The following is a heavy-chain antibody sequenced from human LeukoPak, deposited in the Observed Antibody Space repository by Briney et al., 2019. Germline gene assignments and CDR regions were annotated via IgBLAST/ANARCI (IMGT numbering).Heavy chain of an antibody. CDR1: GGSISSYY. CDR3: AKADRTGSYSYYYMDV. D-gene: IGHD3-16*02. J-gene: IGHJ6*03. Sequence: SETLSLTCTVSGGSISSYYWSWIRQPPGKGLEWIGYIYYSGSTNYNPSLKSRVTISVDTSKNQFSLKLSSVAAADTAVYYCAKADRTGSYSYYYMDVWGKGTTVTVSS. V-gene: IGHV4-59*01. CDR2: IYYSGST.